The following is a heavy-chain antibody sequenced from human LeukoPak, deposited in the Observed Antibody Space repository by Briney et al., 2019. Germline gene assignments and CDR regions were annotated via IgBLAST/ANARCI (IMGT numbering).Heavy chain of an antibody. V-gene: IGHV1-24*01. CDR1: GYTLTELS. Sequence: GASVKVSCKVSGYTLTELSMHWVRQAPGKGLEWVGGFDPEDGETIYAQKFQGRVTMTEDTSTDTAYMELSSLRSEDTAVYYCATGSVNYDILTGPGSYYYYGMDVWGQGTTVTVSS. CDR2: FDPEDGET. D-gene: IGHD3-9*01. J-gene: IGHJ6*02. CDR3: ATGSVNYDILTGPGSYYYYGMDV.